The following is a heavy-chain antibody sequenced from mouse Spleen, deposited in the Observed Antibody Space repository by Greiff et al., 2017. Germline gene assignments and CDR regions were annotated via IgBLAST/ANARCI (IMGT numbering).Heavy chain of an antibody. Sequence: ESGPGLVKPSQSLSLTCSVTGYSITSGYYWNWIRQFPGNKLEWMGYISYDGSNNYNPSLKNRISITRDTSKNQFFLKLNSVTTEDTATYYCAIYRYEGGGAMDYWGQGTSVTVSS. V-gene: IGHV3-6*01. CDR3: AIYRYEGGGAMDY. J-gene: IGHJ4*01. CDR1: GYSITSGYY. CDR2: ISYDGSN. D-gene: IGHD2-14*01.